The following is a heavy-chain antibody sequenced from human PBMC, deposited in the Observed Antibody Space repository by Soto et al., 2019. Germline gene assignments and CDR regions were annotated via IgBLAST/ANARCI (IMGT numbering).Heavy chain of an antibody. CDR2: ISYDGSNK. V-gene: IGHV3-30-3*01. J-gene: IGHJ4*02. CDR3: ARVFENMVRGVTFDY. D-gene: IGHD3-10*01. CDR1: GFTFSSYA. Sequence: GWSLRLSCAASGFTFSSYAMHWVRQAPGKGLEWVAVISYDGSNKYYADSVKGRFTISRDNSKNTLYLQMNSLRAEDTAVYYCARVFENMVRGVTFDYWGQGTLVTVSS.